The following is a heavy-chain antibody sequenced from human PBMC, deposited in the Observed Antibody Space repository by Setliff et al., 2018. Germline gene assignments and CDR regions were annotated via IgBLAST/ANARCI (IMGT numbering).Heavy chain of an antibody. CDR3: ARDDHYYDMGSILSDWYFDL. J-gene: IGHJ2*01. V-gene: IGHV1-69*13. Sequence: ASAKVSCKASGGTFYKFSFSWVRQAPGQGLEWMGGIIPIFGSTKYAQKFRDRVTITADESTFTAEMELSSLTSEDTAVYYCARDDHYYDMGSILSDWYFDLWGRGTLVTVSS. CDR2: IIPIFGST. D-gene: IGHD3-22*01. CDR1: GGTFYKFS.